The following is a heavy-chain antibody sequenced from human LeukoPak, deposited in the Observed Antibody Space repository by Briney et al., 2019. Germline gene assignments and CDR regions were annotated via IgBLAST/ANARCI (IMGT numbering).Heavy chain of an antibody. V-gene: IGHV3-23*01. CDR2: IGGSGGST. J-gene: IGHJ2*01. CDR1: GFTFSSYA. CDR3: AKVDSFWYFDL. D-gene: IGHD3-9*01. Sequence: GGSPRLSCSVSGFTFSSYAMTWVRQAPGKGLEWVSAIGGSGGSTYYADSVRGRFTVSRDNSKNTFFVQMNSLRADDTAVYYCAKVDSFWYFDLWGRGTLVTVSS.